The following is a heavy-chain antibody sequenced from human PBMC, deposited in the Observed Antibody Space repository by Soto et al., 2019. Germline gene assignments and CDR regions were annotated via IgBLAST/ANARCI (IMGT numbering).Heavy chain of an antibody. D-gene: IGHD7-27*01. V-gene: IGHV3-30-3*01. CDR1: GFSFGISP. J-gene: IGHJ4*02. CDR3: ARDPKTSGGQHWAFNYFDS. Sequence: GGSLRLSCAASGFSFGISPVHWVREAPGKGPEWVALISYDGTNKFYADSVKGRFTISRDNSKSTLYLQVDSLRPEDAAVYYCARDPKTSGGQHWAFNYFDSWGQGT. CDR2: ISYDGTNK.